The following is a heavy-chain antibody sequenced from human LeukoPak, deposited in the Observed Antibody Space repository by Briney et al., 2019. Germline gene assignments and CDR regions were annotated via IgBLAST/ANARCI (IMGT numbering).Heavy chain of an antibody. D-gene: IGHD3-22*01. V-gene: IGHV1-46*01. CDR3: ASCADITMIPEGA. CDR1: GYTFTGYW. J-gene: IGHJ3*01. Sequence: ASVKVSCKAFGYTFTGYWMHWVRQAPGQGPEWMGVISPSGGSTIYAQKFKGRVTLTRDMSTSTDYLELSSLRSEDPAVYYCASCADITMIPEGAWGQGTMVTVSS. CDR2: ISPSGGST.